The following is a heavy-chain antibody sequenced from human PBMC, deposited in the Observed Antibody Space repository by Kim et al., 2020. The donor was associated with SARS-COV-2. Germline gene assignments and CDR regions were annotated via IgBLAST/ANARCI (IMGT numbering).Heavy chain of an antibody. Sequence: SETLSLTCIVSGGYLGSYYWTWIRQPPGKGLEWIGYTYSSGSTKYNPSLTGRVVFSPDTSKNQFFLNLTSVTAADTAVYFCARGNVVTSLDSWGRGILVTVSS. V-gene: IGHV4-59*13. CDR2: TYSSGST. J-gene: IGHJ4*02. D-gene: IGHD1-1*01. CDR3: ARGNVVTSLDS. CDR1: GGYLGSYY.